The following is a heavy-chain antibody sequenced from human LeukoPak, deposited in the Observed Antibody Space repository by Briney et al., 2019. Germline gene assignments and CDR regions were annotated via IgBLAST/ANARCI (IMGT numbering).Heavy chain of an antibody. D-gene: IGHD4-23*01. V-gene: IGHV3-30*02. CDR2: ILYDGSKK. CDR1: GFTFSSYG. J-gene: IGHJ3*02. Sequence: GGSLRLSCAGSGFTFSSYGMHWVRQAPGKGLEWVAFILYDGSKKYYADSVKGRVTISRDNAKNSLYLQMNSLRAEDTAVYYCARGQDTVITSRDAFDIWGQGTMVTVSS. CDR3: ARGQDTVITSRDAFDI.